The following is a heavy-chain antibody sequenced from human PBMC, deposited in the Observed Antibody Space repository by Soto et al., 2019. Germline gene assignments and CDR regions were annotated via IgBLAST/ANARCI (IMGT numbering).Heavy chain of an antibody. J-gene: IGHJ3*02. D-gene: IGHD3-10*01. Sequence: PSETLSLTCTVSGGSISTYYWKWIRQTPGKGLEWIGYIHHSGRTNYNPSLLSRVSISVDTSKIQFSLKFTSVSVADSAIYYCARVWGGAFDIWGQGTMVTVS. CDR3: ARVWGGAFDI. CDR2: IHHSGRT. CDR1: GGSISTYY. V-gene: IGHV4-59*01.